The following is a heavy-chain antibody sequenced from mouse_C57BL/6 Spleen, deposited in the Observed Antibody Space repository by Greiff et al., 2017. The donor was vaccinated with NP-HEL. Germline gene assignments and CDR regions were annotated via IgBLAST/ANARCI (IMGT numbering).Heavy chain of an antibody. V-gene: IGHV1-76*01. CDR2: IYPGSGNT. CDR1: GYTFTDYY. CDR3: AREGDGYFFDY. D-gene: IGHD2-3*01. J-gene: IGHJ2*01. Sequence: QVQLKESGAELVRPGASVKLSCKASGYTFTDYYINWVKQRPGQGLEWIARIYPGSGNTYYNEKFKGKATLTAEKSSSTAYMQLSSLTSEDSAVYFCAREGDGYFFDYWGQGTTLTVSS.